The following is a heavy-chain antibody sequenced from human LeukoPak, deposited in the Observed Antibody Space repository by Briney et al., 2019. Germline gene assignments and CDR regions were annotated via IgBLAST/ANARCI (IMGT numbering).Heavy chain of an antibody. CDR3: AREYLSSGWYFYYYGMDV. CDR1: GFTFSSYG. V-gene: IGHV3-33*01. J-gene: IGHJ6*02. Sequence: GGSLRLSCAASGFTFSSYGMHRVRQAPGKGLEWVAVIWYDGSNKYYADSVKGRFTISRDNSKNTLYLQMNSLRAEDTAVYYCAREYLSSGWYFYYYGMDVWGQGTTVTVSS. D-gene: IGHD6-19*01. CDR2: IWYDGSNK.